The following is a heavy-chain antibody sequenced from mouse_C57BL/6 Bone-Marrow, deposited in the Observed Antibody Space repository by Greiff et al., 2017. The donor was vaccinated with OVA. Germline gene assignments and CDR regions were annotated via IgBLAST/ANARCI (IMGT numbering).Heavy chain of an antibody. J-gene: IGHJ1*03. CDR1: GYTFTDYY. Sequence: EVQLQQSGPELVKPGASVKISCKASGYTFTDYYMNWVKQSHGKSLEWIGDINPNNGGPSYNQKFKGKATLTVAKSSSTAYMELRSLTSEDSAVYYCATGPYGRYGYFDVWGTETTVTVSS. CDR2: INPNNGGP. CDR3: ATGPYGRYGYFDV. D-gene: IGHD1-1*02. V-gene: IGHV1-26*01.